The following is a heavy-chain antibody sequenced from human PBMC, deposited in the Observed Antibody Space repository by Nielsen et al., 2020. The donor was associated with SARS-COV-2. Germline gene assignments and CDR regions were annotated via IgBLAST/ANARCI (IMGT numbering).Heavy chain of an antibody. CDR3: ARGGQWLFDY. J-gene: IGHJ4*02. CDR2: IYYSGST. V-gene: IGHV4-59*01. Sequence: SETLSLTCAVYGGSFSGYYWSWIRQPPGKGLEWIGYIYYSGSTNYNPSLKSRVTISVDTSKNQFSLKLSSVTAADTAVYYCARGGQWLFDYWGQGTLVTVSS. CDR1: GGSFSGYY. D-gene: IGHD6-19*01.